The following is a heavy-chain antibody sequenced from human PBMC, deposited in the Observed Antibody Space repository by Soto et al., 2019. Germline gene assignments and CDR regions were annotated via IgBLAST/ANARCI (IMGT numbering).Heavy chain of an antibody. CDR1: GGSISSYY. Sequence: QVQLQESGPGLVKPSETLSLTCTVSGGSISSYYWSWIRQPPGKGLEWVGYIYYSGSTNYNPSLKSRVTRSVDTSKNQFSLKLNSVTAADTAVYYCARRPGYSSGWFDYWGQGTLVTVSS. V-gene: IGHV4-59*08. J-gene: IGHJ4*02. CDR2: IYYSGST. D-gene: IGHD6-19*01. CDR3: ARRPGYSSGWFDY.